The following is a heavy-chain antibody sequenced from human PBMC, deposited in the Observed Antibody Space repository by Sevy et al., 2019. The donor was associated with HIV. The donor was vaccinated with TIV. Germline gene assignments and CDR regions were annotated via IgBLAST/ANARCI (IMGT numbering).Heavy chain of an antibody. J-gene: IGHJ4*02. CDR3: ARVYYYDYSGPGY. Sequence: ASVKVSCKASGYNFNNYYMHWVRQAPGQGLEWMGVINPSGGSTSYAQKFQGRVTVTRDTSTSTVYMELSSLRSEDTAVYYCARVYYYDYSGPGYWGQGTLVTVSS. V-gene: IGHV1-46*02. CDR1: GYNFNNYY. D-gene: IGHD3-22*01. CDR2: INPSGGST.